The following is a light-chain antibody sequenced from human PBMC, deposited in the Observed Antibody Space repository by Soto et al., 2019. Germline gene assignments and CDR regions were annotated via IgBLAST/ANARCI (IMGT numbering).Light chain of an antibody. CDR1: ETVNNNF. V-gene: IGKV3-20*01. CDR3: QRYGRSTSYT. J-gene: IGKJ2*01. Sequence: IVLTQSPGTLSLSPGERATLSSRARETVNNNFLGWYQQKPGQAPRLLIFAAYRRATGIPDRFSGSGSGIDFTRTISRLEPEEFGIYCCQRYGRSTSYTFGKGTKLEFK. CDR2: AAY.